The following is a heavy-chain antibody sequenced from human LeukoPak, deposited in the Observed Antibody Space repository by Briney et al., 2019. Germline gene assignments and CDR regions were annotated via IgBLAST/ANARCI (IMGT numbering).Heavy chain of an antibody. CDR1: GGTFSSYA. V-gene: IGHV1-69*13. CDR2: IIPIFGTA. Sequence: ASVKVSCKASGGTFSSYAISWVRQAPGQGLEWMAGIIPIFGTANYAQKFQGRVTITADESTSTAYMELSSLRSEDTAVYYCARGRHYDSSGYYHRAYYYYYGMDVWGQGTTVTVSS. CDR3: ARGRHYDSSGYYHRAYYYYYGMDV. J-gene: IGHJ6*02. D-gene: IGHD3-22*01.